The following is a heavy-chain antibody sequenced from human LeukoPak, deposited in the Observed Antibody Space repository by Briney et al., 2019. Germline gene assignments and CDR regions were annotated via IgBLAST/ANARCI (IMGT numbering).Heavy chain of an antibody. D-gene: IGHD3-16*01. V-gene: IGHV3-7*03. CDR2: IMEDGSKE. CDR1: GFQLSSSW. Sequence: PGGSLRLSCAASGFQLSSSWMSWVRQAPGKGLEWVANIMEDGSKENYVDSVKGRFTISRDNAKNSLYLQMNSLRAEDTAVYYCARDLRYYYMDVWGKGTTVTISS. J-gene: IGHJ6*03. CDR3: ARDLRYYYMDV.